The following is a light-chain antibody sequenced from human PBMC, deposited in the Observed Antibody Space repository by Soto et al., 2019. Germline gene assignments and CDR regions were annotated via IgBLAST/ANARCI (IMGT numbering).Light chain of an antibody. V-gene: IGKV3-20*01. CDR1: QSVSSNY. CDR2: GAS. J-gene: IGKJ5*01. Sequence: EIVLTQSPGTLSLSPGERATLSCRASQSVSSNYLAWYQQKPGQAPRLLIYGASSRATGIPDRFSGSGSGMDVTIITSRREDADVAVYYYRQHCSTPRLTFGQGTRLEIK. CDR3: RQHCSTPRLT.